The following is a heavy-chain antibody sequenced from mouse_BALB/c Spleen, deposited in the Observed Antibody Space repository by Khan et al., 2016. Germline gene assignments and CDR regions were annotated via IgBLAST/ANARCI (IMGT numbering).Heavy chain of an antibody. CDR3: SRGIYYGSRD. Sequence: EVQLQESGPDLVKPSQSLSLTCTVTGYSISSGYSWHWIRQFPGNKLEWMAYIHYSGSTNYNPSLKSRISITREKSKNQFFLQLIFVNTEDTATYYCSRGIYYGSRDWGQGTTLTVSA. D-gene: IGHD1-1*01. CDR1: GYSISSGYS. V-gene: IGHV3-1*02. J-gene: IGHJ2*01. CDR2: IHYSGST.